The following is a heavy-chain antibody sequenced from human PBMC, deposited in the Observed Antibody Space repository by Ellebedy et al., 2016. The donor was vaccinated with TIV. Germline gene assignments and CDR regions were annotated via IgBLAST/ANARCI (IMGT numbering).Heavy chain of an antibody. CDR3: ANSWNRRVFDN. CDR2: ITGSGDTT. CDR1: GFTFSSFA. Sequence: PGGSLRLSCAASGFTFSSFAMAWVRQAPGKGLDWVSLITGSGDTTYYPDSVKGRFTIPRDNSKNTLYLLMNSLRAEDTAVYYCANSWNRRVFDNWGQGTLVTVSS. J-gene: IGHJ4*02. D-gene: IGHD1-1*01. V-gene: IGHV3-23*01.